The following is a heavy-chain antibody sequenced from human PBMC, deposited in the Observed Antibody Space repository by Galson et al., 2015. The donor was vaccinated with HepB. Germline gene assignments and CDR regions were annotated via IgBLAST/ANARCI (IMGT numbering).Heavy chain of an antibody. D-gene: IGHD3-3*01. J-gene: IGHJ4*02. CDR1: GFTFSSYA. V-gene: IGHV3-23*01. Sequence: SLRLSCAASGFTFSSYAMSWVRQAPGKGLEWVSAISGSGGSTYYADSVKGRFTISRDNSKNTLYLQMNSLRAEDTAVYYCAKDLAQGPRLTYYDFWSGYSGLDYWGQGTLVTVSS. CDR3: AKDLAQGPRLTYYDFWSGYSGLDY. CDR2: ISGSGGST.